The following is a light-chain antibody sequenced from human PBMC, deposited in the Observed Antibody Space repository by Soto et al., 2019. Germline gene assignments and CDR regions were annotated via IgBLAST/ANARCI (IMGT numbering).Light chain of an antibody. J-gene: IGKJ2*01. CDR1: QDIGND. Sequence: AIQMTQSPSSLSASVGDRVTITCRASQDIGNDLGWYQQKSGKAPRLLVYAASISQSGVPSRFSGSGSGTDFTLTISSLQPEDFATYYCLQDNCYPRTFGQGTKLEI. CDR3: LQDNCYPRT. CDR2: AAS. V-gene: IGKV1-6*01.